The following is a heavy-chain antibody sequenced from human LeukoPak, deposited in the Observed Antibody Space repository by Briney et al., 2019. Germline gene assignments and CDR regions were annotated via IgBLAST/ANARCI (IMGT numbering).Heavy chain of an antibody. CDR2: ISGSGGST. V-gene: IGHV3-23*01. Sequence: GGSLRLSCAGSEFTFSSYAMSWVRQAPGKGLEWVSVISGSGGSTYYADSVKGRFTISRDDSKNTLYLQMNSLRAEDTAVYYCAKSKDRVGSGYYLNFWGQGTLVTVSS. J-gene: IGHJ4*02. CDR1: EFTFSSYA. D-gene: IGHD3-22*01. CDR3: AKSKDRVGSGYYLNF.